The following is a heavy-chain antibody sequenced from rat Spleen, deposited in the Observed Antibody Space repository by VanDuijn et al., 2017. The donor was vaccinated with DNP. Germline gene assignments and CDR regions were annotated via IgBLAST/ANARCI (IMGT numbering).Heavy chain of an antibody. D-gene: IGHD1-9*01. J-gene: IGHJ1*01. CDR1: GFSLTDYS. Sequence: VQLKESGPGLVQPSQTLSLTCTVSGFSLTDYSVHWVRQPPGKGLEWMGIIWNTGGTRYNSALKSRLTIIKDTSKSQVFLKMNSLQTEDSAIYFCSRDRDSIGIRTWYFDFWGPGTMVTVSS. CDR2: IWNTGGT. V-gene: IGHV2-19*01. CDR3: SRDRDSIGIRTWYFDF.